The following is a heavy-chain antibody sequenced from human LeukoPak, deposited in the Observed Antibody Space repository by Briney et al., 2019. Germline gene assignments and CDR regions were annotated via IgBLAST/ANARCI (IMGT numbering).Heavy chain of an antibody. CDR2: INTNTGNP. CDR1: GYTFSTYG. CDR3: ARGDSAMALRFHHFYYMDV. J-gene: IGHJ6*03. V-gene: IGHV7-4-1*02. Sequence: GASVKVSCKASGYTFSTYGMNWVRQAPGQGLEWMGWINTNTGNPTYAQGFTGRFVFSLDTSVSTAYLQISSLKAEDSAVYYCARGDSAMALRFHHFYYMDVWGKGTTVTVSS. D-gene: IGHD5-18*01.